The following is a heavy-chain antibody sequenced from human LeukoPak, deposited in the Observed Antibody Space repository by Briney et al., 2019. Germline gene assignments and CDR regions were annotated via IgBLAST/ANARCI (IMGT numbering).Heavy chain of an antibody. V-gene: IGHV3-15*01. J-gene: IGHJ4*02. CDR1: RFIFTNAY. CDR3: TTQPPRKGWDFDY. CDR2: IKSITDGGTT. Sequence: GRSLRLSCAASRFIFTNAYMTWVSQDPGKGLEWVGRIKSITDGGTTAYAAPVRGRFTISRDDSKNTLYLEMNSLKTEDTAVYYCTTQPPRKGWDFDYWGQGTLVTVSS. D-gene: IGHD1-26*01.